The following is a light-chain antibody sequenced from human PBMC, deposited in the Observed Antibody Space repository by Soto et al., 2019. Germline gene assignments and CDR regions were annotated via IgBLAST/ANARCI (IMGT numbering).Light chain of an antibody. V-gene: IGKV1-5*03. CDR3: LQYNYYQLT. CDR1: QSISYW. J-gene: IGKJ4*01. Sequence: DIQMTQSPSTLSGSVGDRFTITCRASQSISYWLAWYQQRPGKAPRLLIYKASSLQSGVPSRFSGSGSGTDFTLTISSLQPDDFATYFCLQYNYYQLTFGGGTKVDIK. CDR2: KAS.